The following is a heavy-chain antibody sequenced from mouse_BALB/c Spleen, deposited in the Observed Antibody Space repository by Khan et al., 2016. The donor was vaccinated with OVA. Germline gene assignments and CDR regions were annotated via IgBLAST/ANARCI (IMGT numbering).Heavy chain of an antibody. CDR1: GYTFTSYT. CDR3: ARAHEG. V-gene: IGHV1-4*01. J-gene: IGHJ2*01. Sequence: QVQLQQSGAELARPGASVKMSCKATGYTFTSYTMHRVKQRPGPGPEWLGYINPSRGYTKYNQKFKDKAPLTADKSSSTTYMQLSSLTSEDFAADYWARAHEGWGQGTTLKVSS. D-gene: IGHD1-3*01. CDR2: INPSRGYT.